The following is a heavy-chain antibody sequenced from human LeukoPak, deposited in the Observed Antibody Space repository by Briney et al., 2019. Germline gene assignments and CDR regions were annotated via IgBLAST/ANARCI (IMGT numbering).Heavy chain of an antibody. CDR1: GGTFSSYA. D-gene: IGHD3-22*01. Sequence: PAASVKVSCKASGGTFSSYAISWVRQAPGQGLEWMGRIIPILGIANYAQKFQGRVTITADKSTSTAYMELSSLRSEDTAVYYCASSFGGVLSGGYPPNYWGQGTLVTVSS. CDR3: ASSFGGVLSGGYPPNY. CDR2: IIPILGIA. V-gene: IGHV1-69*04. J-gene: IGHJ4*02.